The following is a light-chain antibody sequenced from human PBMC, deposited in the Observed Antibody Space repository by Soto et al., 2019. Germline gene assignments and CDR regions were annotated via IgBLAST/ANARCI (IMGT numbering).Light chain of an antibody. Sequence: DIQMPQSPSTLSASVGDRVTITCRASQSINIWLAWYQQKPGRAPKLLIYLASTLASGVPSRFSGSGSGTEFTLTISSLQPDDFATYYCQQYNVYWTFGQGTKVDIK. CDR3: QQYNVYWT. CDR1: QSINIW. V-gene: IGKV1-5*03. CDR2: LAS. J-gene: IGKJ1*01.